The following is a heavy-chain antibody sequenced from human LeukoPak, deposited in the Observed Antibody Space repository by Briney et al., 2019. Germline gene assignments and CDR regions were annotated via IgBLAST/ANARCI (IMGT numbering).Heavy chain of an antibody. Sequence: SETLSLTCTVSGGSISSYYWSWIRQPAGKGLEWIGHIYTSGSTNYNPSLKSRVTMSVDTSKNQFSLKLSSVTAADTAVYYCARDRDFGYYYYYMDVWGKGTTVTVSS. D-gene: IGHD3-10*01. J-gene: IGHJ6*03. V-gene: IGHV4-4*07. CDR3: ARDRDFGYYYYYMDV. CDR1: GGSISSYY. CDR2: IYTSGST.